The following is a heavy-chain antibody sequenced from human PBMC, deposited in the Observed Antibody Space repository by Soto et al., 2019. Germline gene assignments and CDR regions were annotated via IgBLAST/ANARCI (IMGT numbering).Heavy chain of an antibody. CDR2: IYYSGST. CDR1: GGSISSSSYY. D-gene: IGHD3-3*01. Sequence: SETLSLTCTVSGGSISSSSYYWGWIRQPPGKGLEWIGSIYYSGSTYYNPSLKSRVTISVDTSKNQFSLKLSSVTAADTAVYYCARLHIRFFEWSIDYWGQGTLVTVSS. V-gene: IGHV4-39*01. J-gene: IGHJ4*02. CDR3: ARLHIRFFEWSIDY.